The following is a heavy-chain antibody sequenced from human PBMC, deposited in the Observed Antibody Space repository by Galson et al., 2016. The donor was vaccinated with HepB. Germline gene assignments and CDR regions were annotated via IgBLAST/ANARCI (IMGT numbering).Heavy chain of an antibody. Sequence: SVKVSCKASGYTLTDYYIHWVRQAPGRGLEWMGWINPNSGGTNYAQKFQGRVTMTRDTPISTAYMELSGLKSDDTAVYYCARVFTMVRGVTNTFYYYGMDVWGQGTTVTVSS. J-gene: IGHJ6*02. CDR1: GYTLTDYY. CDR2: INPNSGGT. CDR3: ARVFTMVRGVTNTFYYYGMDV. D-gene: IGHD3-10*01. V-gene: IGHV1-2*02.